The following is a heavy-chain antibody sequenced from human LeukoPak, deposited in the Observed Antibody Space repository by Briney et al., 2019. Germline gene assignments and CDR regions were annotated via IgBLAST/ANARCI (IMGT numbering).Heavy chain of an antibody. V-gene: IGHV1-69*06. J-gene: IGHJ4*02. CDR2: IIPIFGTA. CDR3: ARTGYYYDSSGYYFPFDY. D-gene: IGHD3-22*01. CDR1: GGTFSSYA. Sequence: GASVKVSCKASGGTFSSYAISWVRQAPGQGLEWMGGIIPIFGTANYAQKFQGRVTITADKSTGTAYMELSSLRSEDTAVYYCARTGYYYDSSGYYFPFDYWGQGTLVTVSS.